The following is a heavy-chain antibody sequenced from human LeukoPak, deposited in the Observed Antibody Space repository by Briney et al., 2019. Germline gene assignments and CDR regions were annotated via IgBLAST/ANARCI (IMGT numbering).Heavy chain of an antibody. CDR1: GGSFSGYY. J-gene: IGHJ3*01. V-gene: IGHV4-34*01. D-gene: IGHD3-10*01. CDR3: ATQGTGTPDTFDV. Sequence: PSETLSLTCAVYGGSFSGYYWSWIRQPPGKGLEWIGEINHSGSTNYNPSLKSRVTISVDTSKNQFSLKLSSVTAADTAVYYCATQGTGTPDTFDVWGLGTMVTVSS. CDR2: INHSGST.